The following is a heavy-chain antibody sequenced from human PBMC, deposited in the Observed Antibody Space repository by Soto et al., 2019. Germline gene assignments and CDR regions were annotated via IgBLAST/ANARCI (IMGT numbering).Heavy chain of an antibody. V-gene: IGHV4-39*01. J-gene: IGHJ5*02. D-gene: IGHD4-4*01. Sequence: QLQLQESGPGLVKPSETLSLTCTVSGGSISSSSYYWGWIRQPPGKGLEWIGSIYYSGSTYYNPSLKSRVTISVATSKNQFSLRLSSVTAADTAVYYCARHMRRVTVTTRPGWFDPWGQGTLVTVSS. CDR1: GGSISSSSYY. CDR3: ARHMRRVTVTTRPGWFDP. CDR2: IYYSGST.